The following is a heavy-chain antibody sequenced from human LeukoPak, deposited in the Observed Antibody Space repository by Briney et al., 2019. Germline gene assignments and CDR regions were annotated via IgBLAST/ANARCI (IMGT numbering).Heavy chain of an antibody. D-gene: IGHD4-11*01. V-gene: IGHV3-30*02. CDR3: ARAHYSIAKSWFDP. J-gene: IGHJ5*02. CDR1: GFTFSSYG. CDR2: IRYDGSNK. Sequence: GGSLRLSCAASGFTFSSYGMHWVRQAPGKGLEWVAFIRYDGSNKYYADSVKGRFTISRDNAKNSLYLQMNSLRAEDTAVYYCARAHYSIAKSWFDPWGQGTLVTVSS.